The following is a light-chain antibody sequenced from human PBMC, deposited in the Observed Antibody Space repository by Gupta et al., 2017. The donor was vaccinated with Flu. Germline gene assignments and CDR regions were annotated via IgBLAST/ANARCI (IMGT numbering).Light chain of an antibody. Sequence: SYELTQPSSVSVSPGQTARITCSGDVLAKKYARWFQQKPGQAPVLVIYKDSERPSGIPERFSGSSSGTTVTLTISGAQVEEEADYYCYSAADTYVVFGGGTKLTVL. J-gene: IGLJ2*01. CDR1: VLAKKY. CDR3: YSAADTYVV. CDR2: KDS. V-gene: IGLV3-27*01.